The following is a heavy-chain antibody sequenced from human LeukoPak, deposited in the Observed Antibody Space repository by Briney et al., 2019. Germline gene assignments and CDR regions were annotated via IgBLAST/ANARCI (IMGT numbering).Heavy chain of an antibody. CDR2: IHTSGSK. D-gene: IGHD3-10*02. Sequence: RSENLSLTRTVSGDSLSSFFWSWVREPPGKGLEWIGSIHTSGSKNYNPSLKSRVTMAVDTSKTQFSLKLSSVTAADTAVYYCVFGSNLDFWGQGTLVTVSS. CDR1: GDSLSSFF. V-gene: IGHV4-4*07. J-gene: IGHJ4*02. CDR3: VFGSNLDF.